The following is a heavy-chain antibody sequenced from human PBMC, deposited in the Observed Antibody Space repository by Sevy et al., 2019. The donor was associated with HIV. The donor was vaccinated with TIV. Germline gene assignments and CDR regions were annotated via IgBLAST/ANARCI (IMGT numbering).Heavy chain of an antibody. D-gene: IGHD4-4*01. Sequence: GGSLRLSCAASGFTFSSYSMNWVRQAPGKGLEWVSYISSSSSTIYYADSVKGRFTISRDNAKNSLYLQMNSLRAEDTAVYYCARDYSNHVFDYYYYYGMDVWGQGTTVTVSS. CDR3: ARDYSNHVFDYYYYYGMDV. CDR1: GFTFSSYS. CDR2: ISSSSSTI. J-gene: IGHJ6*02. V-gene: IGHV3-48*01.